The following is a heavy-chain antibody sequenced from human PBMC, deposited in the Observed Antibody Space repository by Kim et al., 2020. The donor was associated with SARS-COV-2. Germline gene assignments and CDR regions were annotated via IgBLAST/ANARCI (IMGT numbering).Heavy chain of an antibody. CDR2: INHSGST. CDR1: GGSFSGYY. D-gene: IGHD3-10*01. J-gene: IGHJ6*02. Sequence: SETLSLTCAAYGGSFSGYYWSWIRQPPGKGLEWIGEINHSGSTNYNPSLKSRVTISVDTSKNQFSLKLSSVTAADTAVYYCARVRGVTVLLGYYYYGMDVWGQGTPVTVSS. V-gene: IGHV4-34*01. CDR3: ARVRGVTVLLGYYYYGMDV.